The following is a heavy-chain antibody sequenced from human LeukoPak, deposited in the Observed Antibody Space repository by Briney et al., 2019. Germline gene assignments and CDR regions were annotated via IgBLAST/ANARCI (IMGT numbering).Heavy chain of an antibody. CDR2: IYYTGST. V-gene: IGHV4-39*01. CDR3: ASTGYYGSGFGY. D-gene: IGHD3-10*01. J-gene: IGHJ4*02. Sequence: SETLSLTCSVSGGXIGSSFSYWGWIRQPPGKGLEWFGSIYYTGSTFYNPSLKSRLTISVDTSKNQISLNLSSVTAADTAVYYCASTGYYGSGFGYWGQGTLVTVSS. CDR1: GGXIGSSFSY.